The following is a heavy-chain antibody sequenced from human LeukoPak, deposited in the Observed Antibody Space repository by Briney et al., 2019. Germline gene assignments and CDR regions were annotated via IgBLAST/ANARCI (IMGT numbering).Heavy chain of an antibody. Sequence: GGSLRLSCAASGFTFSDYYMSWIRQAPGKGLEWVSYISSSGSTIYYADSVKGRFTISRDNAKNSLYLQMNSLRAEDTALYYCATSPPGGDYVPLYFDYWGQGTLVTVSS. CDR3: ATSPPGGDYVPLYFDY. J-gene: IGHJ4*02. CDR1: GFTFSDYY. D-gene: IGHD4-17*01. CDR2: ISSSGSTI. V-gene: IGHV3-11*01.